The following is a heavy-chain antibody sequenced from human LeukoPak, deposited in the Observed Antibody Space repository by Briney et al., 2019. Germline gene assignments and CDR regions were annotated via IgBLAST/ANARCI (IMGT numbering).Heavy chain of an antibody. V-gene: IGHV3-66*01. CDR3: ASMARGTASGY. D-gene: IGHD3-10*01. CDR1: GITVSTNY. Sequence: GGSLRLSCAVSGITVSTNYMSWVRQAPGKGLEWVSVIYSSGNTYYADSVKGRFTISRDNSKNTLYLQITNLRAEDTAVYYCASMARGTASGYWGQGTLVTVSS. J-gene: IGHJ4*02. CDR2: IYSSGNT.